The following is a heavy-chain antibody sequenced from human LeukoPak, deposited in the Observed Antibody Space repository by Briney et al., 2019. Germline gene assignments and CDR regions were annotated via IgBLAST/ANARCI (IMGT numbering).Heavy chain of an antibody. CDR1: GYTFTSYD. V-gene: IGHV1-8*03. Sequence: ASVKVSCKASGYTFTSYDINWVRQATGQGLEWMGWMNPNSGNTGYAQKFQGRVTITRNTSISTAYMELSSLRSEDTAVYYCARGLYYDFWSGYSPDWFDPWGQGTLVTVSS. CDR2: MNPNSGNT. CDR3: ARGLYYDFWSGYSPDWFDP. D-gene: IGHD3-3*01. J-gene: IGHJ5*02.